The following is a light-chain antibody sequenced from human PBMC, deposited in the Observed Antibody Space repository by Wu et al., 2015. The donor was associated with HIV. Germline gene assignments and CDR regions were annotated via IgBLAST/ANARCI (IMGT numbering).Light chain of an antibody. CDR2: KAS. V-gene: IGKV1-5*03. CDR3: QQANTYPPT. Sequence: DIQMTQSPPTLSASVGDRVTITCRASQNINVWLAWYQHKAGKAPKILISKASSLETGVPSRFSGSGSGTEFTLTISCLQSEDFATYFCQQANTYPPTFGGGTKVEIK. J-gene: IGKJ4*01. CDR1: QNINVW.